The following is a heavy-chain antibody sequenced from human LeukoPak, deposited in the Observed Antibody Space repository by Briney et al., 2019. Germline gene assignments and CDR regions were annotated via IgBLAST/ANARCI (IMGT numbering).Heavy chain of an antibody. J-gene: IGHJ4*02. CDR2: IYTSGST. D-gene: IGHD6-19*01. CDR3: AREQRAGHFDY. CDR1: AGSISNYY. V-gene: IGHV4-4*07. Sequence: PSETLSLTCTVSAGSISNYYWSWIRQPPGKGLEWIGRIYTSGSTNYNPSLKSRVTMSVDTSMNQFSLKLSSVTAADTAVYYCAREQRAGHFDYWGQGTLVTVSS.